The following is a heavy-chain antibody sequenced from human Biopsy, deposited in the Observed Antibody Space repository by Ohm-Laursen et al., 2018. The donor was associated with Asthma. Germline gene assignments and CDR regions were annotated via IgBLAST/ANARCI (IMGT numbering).Heavy chain of an antibody. CDR2: THYSGTT. CDR3: AKIYDRLVLYGMDV. D-gene: IGHD6-19*01. Sequence: SQTLSLTCTVSGGSIGIYYWGWIRQPPGKGLEYIGYTHYSGTTNTDPSLTGRVTMSVDTSKNQFSLKVTSVTAADTAVYYCAKIYDRLVLYGMDVWGQGTTVTVSS. CDR1: GGSIGIYY. J-gene: IGHJ6*02. V-gene: IGHV4-59*12.